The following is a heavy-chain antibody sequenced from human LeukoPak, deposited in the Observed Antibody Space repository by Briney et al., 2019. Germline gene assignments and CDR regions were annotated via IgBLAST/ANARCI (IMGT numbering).Heavy chain of an antibody. V-gene: IGHV4-38-2*02. Sequence: PSETLSLTCSVSDDSIISDYYWGWIRQSPGKGLEWIASIFHTGNTYYNPSLKSRVTISMDMSKNVFSLKLTSVTAADTAVYYCTRDSEVRWFYSWGQGSLVTVSS. CDR3: TRDSEVRWFYS. J-gene: IGHJ5*01. D-gene: IGHD1-14*01. CDR2: IFHTGNT. CDR1: DDSIISDYY.